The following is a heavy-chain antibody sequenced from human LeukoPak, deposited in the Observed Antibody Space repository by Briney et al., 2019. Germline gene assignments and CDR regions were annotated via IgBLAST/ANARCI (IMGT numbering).Heavy chain of an antibody. CDR1: GGSISSSSYY. D-gene: IGHD3-10*01. CDR3: ARQSYDDRPFDY. CDR2: IYYSGGT. V-gene: IGHV4-39*01. J-gene: IGHJ4*02. Sequence: SETLSLTCSVPGGSISSSSYYWGWIRQPPGKGLEWIGTIYYSGGTYYNPSLRSRVTISIDTSKNQFSLRLSSLTPADTALYYCARQSYDDRPFDYWGQGALVTVSS.